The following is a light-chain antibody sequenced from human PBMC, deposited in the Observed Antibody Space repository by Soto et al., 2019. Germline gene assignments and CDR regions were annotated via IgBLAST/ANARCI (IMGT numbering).Light chain of an antibody. CDR2: GAS. J-gene: IGKJ5*01. CDR3: QQHNQWPIT. CDR1: QSVSSSY. Sequence: EIVLTQSPGTLSLSPGERATLSCRASQSVSSSYLAWYQQKPGQAPRLLISGASRRATGIPDRFSGSGSGTEFTLTINSLQSEDSAVYYCQQHNQWPITFGQGTRLEIK. V-gene: IGKV3D-20*02.